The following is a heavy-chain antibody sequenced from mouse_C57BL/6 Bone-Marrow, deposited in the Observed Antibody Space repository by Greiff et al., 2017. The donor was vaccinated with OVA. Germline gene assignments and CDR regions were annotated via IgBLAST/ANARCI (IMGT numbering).Heavy chain of an antibody. CDR1: GYTFTEYT. D-gene: IGHD1-1*01. CDR2: FYPGSGSI. V-gene: IGHV1-62-2*01. Sequence: QVQLQQSGAELVKPGASVKLSCKASGYTFTEYTIHWVKQRSGQGLEWIGWFYPGSGSIKYNEKFKDKATLTADKSSSTVYMELSRLTSEDSAVYFCARHGERAYYYGSSPVRYAMDYWGQGTSVTVSS. J-gene: IGHJ4*01. CDR3: ARHGERAYYYGSSPVRYAMDY.